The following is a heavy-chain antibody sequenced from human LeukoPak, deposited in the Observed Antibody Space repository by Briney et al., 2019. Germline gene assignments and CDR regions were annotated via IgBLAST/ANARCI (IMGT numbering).Heavy chain of an antibody. CDR3: ARAVQLERPPPLIGYYYMDV. D-gene: IGHD1-1*01. V-gene: IGHV4-4*07. CDR1: GVSISSYY. Sequence: SETLSLTCTVSGVSISSYYWNWIRQSAGKGLEWIGRIYTSGSTYYNPSLKSRVTISVDTSKNQFSLKLSSVTAADTAVYYCARAVQLERPPPLIGYYYMDVWGKGTTVTVSS. CDR2: IYTSGST. J-gene: IGHJ6*03.